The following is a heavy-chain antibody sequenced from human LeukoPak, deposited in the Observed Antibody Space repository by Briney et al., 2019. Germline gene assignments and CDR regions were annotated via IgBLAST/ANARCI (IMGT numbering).Heavy chain of an antibody. CDR2: INHSGST. J-gene: IGHJ6*04. V-gene: IGHV4-34*01. Sequence: SETLSLTCAVYGGSFSGYYWSWIRQPPGKGLEWIGEINHSGSTNYNPSLKSRVTISVDTSENQFSLKLSSVTAADTAVYYCASGAGYYYGSGSLLRGMDVWGKGTTVTVSS. CDR3: ASGAGYYYGSGSLLRGMDV. D-gene: IGHD3-10*01. CDR1: GGSFSGYY.